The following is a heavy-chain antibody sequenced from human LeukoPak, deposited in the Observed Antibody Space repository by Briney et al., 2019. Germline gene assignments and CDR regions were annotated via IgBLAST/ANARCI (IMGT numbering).Heavy chain of an antibody. V-gene: IGHV4-59*01. CDR2: FHYSGSI. D-gene: IGHD5-24*01. J-gene: IGHJ6*03. CDR3: ARGRDGYNLNFYYMDV. CDR1: GGSIGTYY. Sequence: PSETLSLTCTVSGGSIGTYYWSWFRQPPGKGLEWIGYFHYSGSIKYNPSLKSRVTISVDMSKNQFSLKVSSVTAADTAVYYCARGRDGYNLNFYYMDVWGKGTTVTVSS.